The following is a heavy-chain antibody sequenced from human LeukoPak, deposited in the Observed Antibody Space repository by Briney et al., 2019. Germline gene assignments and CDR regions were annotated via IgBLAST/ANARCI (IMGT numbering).Heavy chain of an antibody. CDR2: INPSGGSA. J-gene: IGHJ6*02. D-gene: IGHD2-21*02. Sequence: ASVKVSCKASGYTFTSYYMHWVRQAPGQGLEWMGIINPSGGSASYAQKFQGRVTMTRDTSTSTVYMELSSLRSEDTAVYYCARAGAYCGGDCYSMDVWGQGTVVTVSS. V-gene: IGHV1-46*01. CDR3: ARAGAYCGGDCYSMDV. CDR1: GYTFTSYY.